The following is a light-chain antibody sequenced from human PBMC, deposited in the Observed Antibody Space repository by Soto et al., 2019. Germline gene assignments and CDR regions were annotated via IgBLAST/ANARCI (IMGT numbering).Light chain of an antibody. Sequence: QPVLTQSPSSSAPLGDSGNLTCMLSSGHNNYAMAWNQQQPEKGPRFLLNVNRDGAHSRGDGIPDRFAGSSSGAERYRPTSSLQSEDEADYYCQTWGTGTLRVFGGGTKLTV. J-gene: IGLJ3*02. CDR3: QTWGTGTLRV. CDR1: SGHNNYA. V-gene: IGLV4-69*01. CDR2: VNRDGAH.